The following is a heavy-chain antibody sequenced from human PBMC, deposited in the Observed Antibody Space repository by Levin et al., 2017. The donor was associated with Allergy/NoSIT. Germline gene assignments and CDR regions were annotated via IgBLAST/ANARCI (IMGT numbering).Heavy chain of an antibody. J-gene: IGHJ6*03. CDR1: GGSFSGYY. CDR2: INHSGST. CDR3: ARDGSGYDRRYYYYYMDV. Sequence: SETLSLTCAVYGGSFSGYYWSWIRQPPGKGLEWIGEINHSGSTNYNPSLKSRVTISVDTSKNQFSLKLSSVTAADTAVYYCARDGSGYDRRYYYYYMDVWGKGTTVTVSS. V-gene: IGHV4-34*01. D-gene: IGHD5-12*01.